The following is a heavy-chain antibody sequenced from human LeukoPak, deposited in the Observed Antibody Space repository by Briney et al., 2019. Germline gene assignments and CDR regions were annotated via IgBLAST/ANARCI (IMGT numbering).Heavy chain of an antibody. D-gene: IGHD6-19*01. CDR1: GGSISSYY. V-gene: IGHV4-4*07. J-gene: IGHJ5*02. CDR2: IYPSGST. CDR3: ASDMTGYSSGWYGNWFDP. Sequence: PSATLSLTCTVSGGSISSYYWSWIRQPAGKGLEWIGRIYPSGSTNYNPSLKSRVTMSVDTSKNQFSLKLRSVTAADTAVYYCASDMTGYSSGWYGNWFDPWGQGTLVTVSS.